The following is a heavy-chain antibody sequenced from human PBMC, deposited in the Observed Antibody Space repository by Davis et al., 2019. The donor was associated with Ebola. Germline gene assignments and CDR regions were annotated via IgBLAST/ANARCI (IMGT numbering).Heavy chain of an antibody. Sequence: GESLKISCAASGFTFSSYGMHWVRQAPGKGLEWVAVIWYDGSNKYYADSVKGRFTISRDNSKNTLYLQMNSLRAEDTAVYYCARADIVVVPAAMSLAFDIWGQGTMVTVS. CDR1: GFTFSSYG. V-gene: IGHV3-33*01. CDR3: ARADIVVVPAAMSLAFDI. D-gene: IGHD2-2*01. CDR2: IWYDGSNK. J-gene: IGHJ3*02.